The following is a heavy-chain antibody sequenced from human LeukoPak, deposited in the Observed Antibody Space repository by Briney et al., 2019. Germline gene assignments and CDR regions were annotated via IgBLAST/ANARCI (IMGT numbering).Heavy chain of an antibody. V-gene: IGHV4-59*12. D-gene: IGHD2-15*01. CDR2: IYYSGST. CDR3: ARDSDGGGSDY. J-gene: IGHJ4*02. CDR1: GGSISSYY. Sequence: PSETLSLTCTVSGGSISSYYWSWIRQPPGKGLEWIGYIYYSGSTNYNPSLKSRVTISVDTSKNQFSLKLSSVTAADTAVYYCARDSDGGGSDYWGQGTLVTVSS.